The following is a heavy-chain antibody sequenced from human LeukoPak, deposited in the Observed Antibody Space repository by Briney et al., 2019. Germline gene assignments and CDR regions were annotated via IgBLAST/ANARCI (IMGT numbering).Heavy chain of an antibody. J-gene: IGHJ4*02. V-gene: IGHV4-59*08. CDR2: IYYSGST. D-gene: IGHD1-26*01. CDR1: GGSISSYY. CDR3: ARHAHGSYRGFDY. Sequence: PSETLSLTCTVSGGSISSYYWSWIRQPPGKGLEWIGYIYYSGSTNYNPSLKSRVTISVDTSKNQFSLKLSSATAADTAVYYCARHAHGSYRGFDYWGQGTLVTVSS.